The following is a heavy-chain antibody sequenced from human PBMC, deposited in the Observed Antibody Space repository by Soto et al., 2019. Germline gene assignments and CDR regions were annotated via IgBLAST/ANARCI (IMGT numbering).Heavy chain of an antibody. Sequence: GSLRLSCAASGFTFDDYGMSWVRQAPGKGLEWVSGINWNGGSTGYADSVEGRFTISRDNAKNSLYLQMNSLRAEDTALYFCARFYDCNYHHYFDYXGQRTLVTVSS. CDR1: GFTFDDYG. D-gene: IGHD1-7*01. V-gene: IGHV3-20*04. J-gene: IGHJ4*02. CDR2: INWNGGST. CDR3: ARFYDCNYHHYFDY.